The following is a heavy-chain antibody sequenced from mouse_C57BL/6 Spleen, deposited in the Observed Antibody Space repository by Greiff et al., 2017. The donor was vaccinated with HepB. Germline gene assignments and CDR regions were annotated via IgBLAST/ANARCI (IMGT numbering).Heavy chain of an antibody. CDR1: GYTFTSYG. CDR3: ADWRDDYDATGPRTSFDY. D-gene: IGHD2-4*01. Sequence: QVQLQQSGAELARPGASVKLSCKASGYTFTSYGISWVKQRTGQGLEWIGEIYPRSGNTYYNEKFKGKATLTADKSSSTAYMELRSLTSGDSAVYFCADWRDDYDATGPRTSFDYWGQGTTLTVSS. CDR2: IYPRSGNT. J-gene: IGHJ2*01. V-gene: IGHV1-81*01.